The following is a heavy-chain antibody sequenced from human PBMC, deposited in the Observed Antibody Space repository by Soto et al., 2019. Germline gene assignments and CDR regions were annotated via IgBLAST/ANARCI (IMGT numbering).Heavy chain of an antibody. CDR1: GFTFSSYA. D-gene: IGHD2-15*01. CDR2: ISGSGGST. V-gene: IGHV3-23*01. Sequence: EVQLLESGGGLVQPGGSLRLSCAASGFTFSSYAMSWVRQAPGKGLEWVSAISGSGGSTYYADSVKGRFTISSDNSKNTLYLQMNSLRDEDTAVYYCAKDNCSGGRCSRTRFGFDYWGQGTLVTVSS. J-gene: IGHJ4*02. CDR3: AKDNCSGGRCSRTRFGFDY.